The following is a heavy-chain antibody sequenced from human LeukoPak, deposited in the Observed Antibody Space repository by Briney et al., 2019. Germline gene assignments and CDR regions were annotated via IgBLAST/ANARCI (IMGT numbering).Heavy chain of an antibody. CDR3: AKDPAFISSSFDNWFDP. V-gene: IGHV3-23*01. CDR2: ISGSGGST. CDR1: GFTFSSYA. Sequence: GGSLRLSCAASGFTFSSYAMGWVRQAPGKGLEWVSAISGSGGSTYYADSVKGRFTISRDNSKNTLYLQMNSLRAEDTAVYYCAKDPAFISSSFDNWFDPWGQGTLVTVSS. J-gene: IGHJ5*02. D-gene: IGHD6-13*01.